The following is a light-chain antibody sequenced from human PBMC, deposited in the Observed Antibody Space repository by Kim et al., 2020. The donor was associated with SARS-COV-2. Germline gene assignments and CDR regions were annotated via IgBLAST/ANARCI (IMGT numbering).Light chain of an antibody. CDR1: SGSIVDSF. CDR3: QAHDNDSVV. V-gene: IGLV6-57*03. Sequence: GRTVITACSRSSGSIVDSFVQWYRQRPGSGPTTVIYDDFHRPSGVPDPFSGSIDKSSNSASLTISGLTTEDEAVYYCQAHDNDSVVFGGGTQLTVL. J-gene: IGLJ7*01. CDR2: DDF.